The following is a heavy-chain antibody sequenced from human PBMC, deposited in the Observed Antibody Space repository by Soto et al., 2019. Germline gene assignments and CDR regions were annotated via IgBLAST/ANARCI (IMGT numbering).Heavy chain of an antibody. Sequence: EVQLVESGGGLVQPGGSLRLSCAASGFTFSSYSMNWVRQAPGKGLAWVSYISSSSSTIYYADAVKGRFTISRDNAKNSLYLQMNSLRDEDTAVDYCAREIPSRGAGWFDPGGQGTLVTVSS. CDR2: ISSSSSTI. CDR3: AREIPSRGAGWFDP. CDR1: GFTFSSYS. J-gene: IGHJ5*02. D-gene: IGHD3-10*01. V-gene: IGHV3-48*02.